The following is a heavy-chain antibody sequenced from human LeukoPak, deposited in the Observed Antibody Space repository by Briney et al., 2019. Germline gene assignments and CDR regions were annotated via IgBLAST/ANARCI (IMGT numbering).Heavy chain of an antibody. CDR1: GYTFTSSD. D-gene: IGHD2-15*01. CDR3: ARAAATRGWFDP. CDR2: MNPNSGNT. J-gene: IGHJ5*02. V-gene: IGHV1-8*03. Sequence: GASVKVSCKASGYTFTSSDINWGRQATGQGLEWMGWMNPNSGNTGYAQKFQCRVTITRNNSIGTAYMELSSLRSEDTAVYYCARAAATRGWFDPWGQGTLVTVSS.